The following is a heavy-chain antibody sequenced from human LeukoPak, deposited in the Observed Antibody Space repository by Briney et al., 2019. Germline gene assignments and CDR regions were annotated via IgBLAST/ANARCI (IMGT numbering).Heavy chain of an antibody. CDR3: ARQGSTRNYVFDD. Sequence: SETLSLSCIVSGGSINRDYWSWIRQPPGKGLEWIGCIYYSGNTNYNPSLKSRVTISVDTSNNQFSLKLSSVTAADTAVYYCARQGSTRNYVFDDWGQGTLVTVSS. D-gene: IGHD3-10*01. V-gene: IGHV4-59*08. CDR2: IYYSGNT. CDR1: GGSINRDY. J-gene: IGHJ4*02.